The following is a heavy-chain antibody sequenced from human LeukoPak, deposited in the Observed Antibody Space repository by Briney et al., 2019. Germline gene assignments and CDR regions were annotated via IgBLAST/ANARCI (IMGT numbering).Heavy chain of an antibody. J-gene: IGHJ4*02. Sequence: GGSLRLSCAASGCTFSSYAMSWVRQAPGKGLEWVSAISGSGGSTYYADSVQGRFTISRDNSKTTLYLQMNSLRAEDTAVYYCAKDSGYCSGGSCGWGQGTLVTVSS. CDR1: GCTFSSYA. V-gene: IGHV3-23*01. D-gene: IGHD2-15*01. CDR2: ISGSGGST. CDR3: AKDSGYCSGGSCG.